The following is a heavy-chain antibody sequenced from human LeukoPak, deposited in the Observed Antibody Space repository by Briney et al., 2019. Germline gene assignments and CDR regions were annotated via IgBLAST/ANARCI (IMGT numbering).Heavy chain of an antibody. CDR1: GYTFTGYY. D-gene: IGHD3-22*01. CDR3: ATEYYYDSSGFQ. J-gene: IGHJ4*02. CDR2: INPNSGGT. V-gene: IGHV1-2*02. Sequence: ASVKVSCKASGYTFTGYYMHWVRQAPGQGLEWMGWINPNSGGTIYAQKFQGRVTMTEDTSTDTAYMELSSLRSEDTAVYYCATEYYYDSSGFQWGQGTLVTVSS.